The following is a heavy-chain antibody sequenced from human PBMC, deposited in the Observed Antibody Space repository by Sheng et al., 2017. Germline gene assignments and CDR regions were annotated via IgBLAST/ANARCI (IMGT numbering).Heavy chain of an antibody. CDR1: GFTFSGSA. CDR3: TRSGYSGYTGLGMDV. D-gene: IGHD5-12*01. Sequence: EVQLVESGGGLVQPGGSLKLSCAASGFTFSGSAMHWVRQASGKGLEWVGRIRSKANSYATAYAASVKGRFTISRDDSKNTAYLQMNSLKTEDTAVYYCTRSGYSGYTGLGMDVWGKGTTVTVSS. J-gene: IGHJ6*03. CDR2: IRSKANSYAT. V-gene: IGHV3-73*02.